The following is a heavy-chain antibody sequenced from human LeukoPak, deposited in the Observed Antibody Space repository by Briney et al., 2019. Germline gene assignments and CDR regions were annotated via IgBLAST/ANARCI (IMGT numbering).Heavy chain of an antibody. Sequence: ASVKVSCKASGYTFTSYDINWVRQATGQGLEWMGWMNPNSGNTGYAQKFQGRVTMTRNTSISTAYMELSSLRSEDTAVYYCARAEGQQLDSYYYYYMDVWGKGTTVTVSS. J-gene: IGHJ6*03. CDR1: GYTFTSYD. CDR2: MNPNSGNT. V-gene: IGHV1-8*01. D-gene: IGHD6-13*01. CDR3: ARAEGQQLDSYYYYYMDV.